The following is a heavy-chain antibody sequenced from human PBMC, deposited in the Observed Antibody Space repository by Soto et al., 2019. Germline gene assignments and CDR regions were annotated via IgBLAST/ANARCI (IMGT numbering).Heavy chain of an antibody. J-gene: IGHJ6*02. Sequence: SETLSLTCAVSGGSISSSNWWSWVRQPPGKGLEWIGEIYHSGSTNHNPSLKSRVTISVDKSKNQFSLKLSSVTAADTAVYYCARVRTAGGGNSDYYYYYGMDVWGQGTTVTVSS. CDR1: GGSISSSNW. CDR2: IYHSGST. D-gene: IGHD2-21*02. V-gene: IGHV4-4*02. CDR3: ARVRTAGGGNSDYYYYYGMDV.